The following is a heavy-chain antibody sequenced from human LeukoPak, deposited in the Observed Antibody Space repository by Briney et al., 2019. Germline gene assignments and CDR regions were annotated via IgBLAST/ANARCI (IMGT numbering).Heavy chain of an antibody. D-gene: IGHD2-15*01. CDR3: ARPIYCSGGSCSSDYYGMDV. CDR2: INPNSGGT. V-gene: IGHV1-2*02. Sequence: ASVKVSCKASGYTFTGYYMHWVRQAPGQGLEWMGWINPNSGGTNYAQKFQGRVTMTRDTSISTAHMELSRLRSDDTAVYYCARPIYCSGGSCSSDYYGMDVWGQGTTVTVSS. CDR1: GYTFTGYY. J-gene: IGHJ6*02.